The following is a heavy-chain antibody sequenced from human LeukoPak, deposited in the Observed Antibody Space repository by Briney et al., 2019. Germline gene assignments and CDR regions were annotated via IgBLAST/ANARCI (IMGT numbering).Heavy chain of an antibody. D-gene: IGHD3-9*01. Sequence: VGPLRLSCAASGFIFSSYGMHWVRQAPGKGLEGVAVISHDGSTKYYADSVKGRFTISRDNSKNTLYLQVNSLRPEDTAVYYCAKDGERYFDRGVDYWGQGTLVTVSS. CDR3: AKDGERYFDRGVDY. V-gene: IGHV3-30*18. CDR2: ISHDGSTK. J-gene: IGHJ4*02. CDR1: GFIFSSYG.